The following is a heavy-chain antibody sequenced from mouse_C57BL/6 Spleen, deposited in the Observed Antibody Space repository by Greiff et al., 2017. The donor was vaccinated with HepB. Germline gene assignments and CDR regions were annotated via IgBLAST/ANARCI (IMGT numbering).Heavy chain of an antibody. Sequence: DVKLQESGPGLVKPSQSLSLTCSVTGYSITSGYYWNWIRQFPGNRLEWMGYISYDGSNNYNPSLKNRISITRDTSKNQFFLKLNSVTTEDTATYYCAIDRITTEGDYWGQGTSVTVSS. J-gene: IGHJ4*01. CDR2: ISYDGSN. CDR1: GYSITSGYY. CDR3: AIDRITTEGDY. D-gene: IGHD1-1*01. V-gene: IGHV3-6*01.